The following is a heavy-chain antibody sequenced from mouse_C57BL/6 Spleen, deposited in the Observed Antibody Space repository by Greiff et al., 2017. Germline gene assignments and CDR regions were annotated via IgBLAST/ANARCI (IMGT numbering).Heavy chain of an antibody. CDR2: ISSGSSTI. J-gene: IGHJ2*01. D-gene: IGHD2-1*01. Sequence: EVKLMESGGGLVKPGGSLKLSCAASGFTFSDYGMHWVRQAPEKGLEWVAYISSGSSTIYYADTVKGRFTISRDNAKNTLCLQMTSLRSEDTAMFYCARDLLWPLDYWGQGTTLTVSS. CDR3: ARDLLWPLDY. V-gene: IGHV5-17*01. CDR1: GFTFSDYG.